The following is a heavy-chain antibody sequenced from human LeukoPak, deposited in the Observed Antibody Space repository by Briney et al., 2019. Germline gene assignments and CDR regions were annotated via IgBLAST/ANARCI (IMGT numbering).Heavy chain of an antibody. CDR3: ARGYSYGYGPLDY. J-gene: IGHJ4*02. V-gene: IGHV1-18*01. D-gene: IGHD5-18*01. CDR2: ISTDNGNT. Sequence: ASVKVSCKAAGYSFTSYGINLVRQAPGQGLEWMGWISTDNGNTDYAQNLQGRVTMTTDTSTSTAYMELRSLRSDDTAVYYCARGYSYGYGPLDYWGQGTLVTVSS. CDR1: GYSFTSYG.